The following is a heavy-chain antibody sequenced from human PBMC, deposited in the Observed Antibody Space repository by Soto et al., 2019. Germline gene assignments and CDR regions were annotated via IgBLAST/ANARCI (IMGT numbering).Heavy chain of an antibody. CDR1: GGTFSSYA. Sequence: VASVKVSCKASGGTFSSYAISWVRQAPGQGLEWMGGIIPIFGTANYAQKFQGRVTITADESTSTAYMELSSLRSEDTAVYYCARENIQLWLRXQLWLRRTGYYYYGMDVWGQGTTVTVSS. CDR2: IIPIFGTA. V-gene: IGHV1-69*01. J-gene: IGHJ6*02. CDR3: ARENIQLWLRXQLWLRRTGYYYYGMDV. D-gene: IGHD5-18*01.